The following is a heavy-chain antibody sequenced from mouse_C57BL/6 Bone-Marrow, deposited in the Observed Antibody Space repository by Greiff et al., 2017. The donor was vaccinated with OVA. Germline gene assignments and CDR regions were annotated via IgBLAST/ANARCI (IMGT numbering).Heavy chain of an antibody. D-gene: IGHD1-1*01. CDR1: GYTFTSYW. J-gene: IGHJ2*01. Sequence: QVQLQQPGAELVRPGTSVKLSCKASGYTFTSYWMHWVKQRPGQGLEWIGVIDPSDSYTNYNQKFKGKATLTVDTSSSTAYMHLSSLTSEDSAVYYCARPLDYYSSSFDYWGQGTTLTVSS. V-gene: IGHV1-59*01. CDR2: IDPSDSYT. CDR3: ARPLDYYSSSFDY.